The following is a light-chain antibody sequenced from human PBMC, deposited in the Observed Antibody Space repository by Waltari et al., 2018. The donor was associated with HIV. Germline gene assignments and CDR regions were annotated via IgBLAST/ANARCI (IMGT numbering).Light chain of an antibody. CDR3: QSADSSDSSYV. CDR2: KDG. V-gene: IGLV3-25*03. J-gene: IGLJ1*01. Sequence: SFELTQPPSVSVSPGQTARITCSGDALADQYVYWYQQKAGQAPALVMYKDGERPSGVPERFFASTSGTTVTLIISGVQAEDEADYYCQSADSSDSSYVFGSGTKVTVL. CDR1: ALADQY.